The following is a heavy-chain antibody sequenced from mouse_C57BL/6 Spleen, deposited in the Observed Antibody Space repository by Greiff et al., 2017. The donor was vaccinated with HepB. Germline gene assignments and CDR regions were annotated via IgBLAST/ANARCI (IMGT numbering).Heavy chain of an antibody. J-gene: IGHJ3*01. CDR3: ARERMVTTGAGFAY. Sequence: QVQLQQSGAELVRPGTSVKVSCKASGYAFTNYLIEWVKQRPGQGLEWIGVINPGSGGTNYNEKFKGKATLTADKSSSTAYMQLSSLTSEDSAVYFCARERMVTTGAGFAYWGQGTLVTVSA. D-gene: IGHD2-2*01. V-gene: IGHV1-54*01. CDR2: INPGSGGT. CDR1: GYAFTNYL.